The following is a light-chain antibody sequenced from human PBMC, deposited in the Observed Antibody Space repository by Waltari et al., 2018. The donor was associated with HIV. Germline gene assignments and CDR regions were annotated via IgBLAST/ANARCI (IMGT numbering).Light chain of an antibody. CDR2: EVS. Sequence: QSALTQPPSVSGSPGQSVTISCTGTSSSVGNYNRVSWYQQPPGSAPKLMIYEVSNRPSGVPRRFSGSKSGNTASLTISGLQAEDEADYYCSSYTSSNTFVVFGGGTKLTVL. CDR3: SSYTSSNTFVV. V-gene: IGLV2-18*02. CDR1: SSSVGNYNR. J-gene: IGLJ2*01.